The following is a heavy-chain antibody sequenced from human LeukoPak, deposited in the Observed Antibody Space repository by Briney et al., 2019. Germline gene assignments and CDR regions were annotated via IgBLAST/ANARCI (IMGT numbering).Heavy chain of an antibody. CDR1: GGSISGYY. V-gene: IGHV4-59*01. CDR3: TRMNWGTNWFDP. J-gene: IGHJ5*02. CDR2: MYYSGST. D-gene: IGHD7-27*01. Sequence: SETLSLTCTVSGGSISGYYWSWIRQPPGEGLEFIGYMYYSGSTNYNPSLKSRVTISVDTSKNQFSLKLSSVTAADTAIYYCTRMNWGTNWFDPWGQGTLVTVSS.